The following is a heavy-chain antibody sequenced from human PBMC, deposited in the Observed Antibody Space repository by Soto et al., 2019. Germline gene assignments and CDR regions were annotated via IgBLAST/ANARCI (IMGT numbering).Heavy chain of an antibody. D-gene: IGHD1-1*01. J-gene: IGHJ2*01. CDR1: GFTFSSYW. Sequence: EVQLVEAGGGVVQPGGSLRLSCEVSGFTFSSYWMHWVRQAPGTGLVWVSRFNSDGSTITYADAVEGRFTISRDNAKNTLYLQMNSLRVEDTAVYYSSRVGTGNWYFDLWGRGTLVTVSS. CDR2: FNSDGSTI. CDR3: SRVGTGNWYFDL. V-gene: IGHV3-74*01.